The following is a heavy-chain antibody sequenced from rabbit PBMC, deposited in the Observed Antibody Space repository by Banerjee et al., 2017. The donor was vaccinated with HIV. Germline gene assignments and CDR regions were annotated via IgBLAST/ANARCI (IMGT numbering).Heavy chain of an antibody. Sequence: QQQLEESGGGLVKPGGSLTLTCKASGFDLSSYCYMCWVRPAPGKGLEWIACIAAGSSGSTYYASWVNGRFSISKTSSTTVTLQMTSLTAADPVTCFCAFFSSSACACWGYFNLWGPGTLVTVS. D-gene: IGHD6-1*01. CDR1: GFDLSSYCY. CDR3: AFFSSSACACWGYFNL. J-gene: IGHJ4*01. V-gene: IGHV1S45*01. CDR2: IAAGSSGST.